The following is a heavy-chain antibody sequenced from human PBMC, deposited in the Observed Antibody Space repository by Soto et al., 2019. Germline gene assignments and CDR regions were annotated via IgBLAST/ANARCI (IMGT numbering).Heavy chain of an antibody. CDR2: IFPGDSDT. V-gene: IGHV5-51*01. CDR3: ARQGTPYSGSGYYYEMDV. D-gene: IGHD5-18*01. Sequence: GESLKISCKASGFSLNTYCIAWVRQMPWKGLEWMGAIFPGDSDTRYSPSFQGQVTISADRSLSIAYIQWGSLRASDSATYYCARQGTPYSGSGYYYEMDVWGPGTTMTV. J-gene: IGHJ6*02. CDR1: GFSLNTYC.